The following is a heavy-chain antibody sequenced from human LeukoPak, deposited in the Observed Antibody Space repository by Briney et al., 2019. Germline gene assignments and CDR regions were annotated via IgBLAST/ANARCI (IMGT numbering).Heavy chain of an antibody. CDR3: ARDLDIVVVVAATHPLDY. J-gene: IGHJ4*02. Sequence: ASVKVSCKASGYTFTGYYMHWVRQAPGQGLEWMGWINPNSGGTNYAQKFQGRVTMTRDTSISTAYMELSRLRSDDTAVYYCARDLDIVVVVAATHPLDYWAREPWSPSPQ. CDR1: GYTFTGYY. V-gene: IGHV1-2*02. D-gene: IGHD2-15*01. CDR2: INPNSGGT.